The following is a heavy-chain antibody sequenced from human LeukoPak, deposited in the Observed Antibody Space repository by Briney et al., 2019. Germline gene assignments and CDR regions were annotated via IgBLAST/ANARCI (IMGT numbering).Heavy chain of an antibody. CDR3: ASVPAAIYYGMDV. V-gene: IGHV1-18*01. Sequence: GASVKVSCKASGYTFTSYGISWVRQAPGQGLEWMGWISAYNGTTNYAQKLQGRVTMTTDTSTSTAYMELRSLRSDDTAVYYCASVPAAIYYGMDVWGQGTTVTVSS. D-gene: IGHD2-2*01. CDR1: GYTFTSYG. CDR2: ISAYNGTT. J-gene: IGHJ6*02.